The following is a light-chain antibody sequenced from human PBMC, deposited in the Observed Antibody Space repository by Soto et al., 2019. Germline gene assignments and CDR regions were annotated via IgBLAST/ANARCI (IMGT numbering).Light chain of an antibody. CDR2: EVS. J-gene: IGLJ1*01. V-gene: IGLV2-8*01. CDR1: RSDVGGYNF. Sequence: QSALTQPPSASGSPGQSVTISCTGTRSDVGGYNFVSWYQQHPGKAPKLMICEVSKRPSGVPDRFSGSKSGNTASLTVSGLQAEDEADYYCSSYAGNNIYVFGTGTKLTVL. CDR3: SSYAGNNIYV.